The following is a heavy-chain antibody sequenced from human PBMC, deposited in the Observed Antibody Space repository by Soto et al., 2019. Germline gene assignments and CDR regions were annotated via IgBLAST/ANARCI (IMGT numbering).Heavy chain of an antibody. CDR2: ISAYNGNT. J-gene: IGHJ4*02. Sequence: ASVKVSCKASGYTFASYGISWVRQAPGQGLEWMGWISAYNGNTNYAQKLQGRVAMTTDTCTSTAYMELRSLRSDDTAVYYCARVSSAAAGPFYFDYSCQGTLVTVS. D-gene: IGHD6-13*01. CDR1: GYTFASYG. V-gene: IGHV1-18*01. CDR3: ARVSSAAAGPFYFDY.